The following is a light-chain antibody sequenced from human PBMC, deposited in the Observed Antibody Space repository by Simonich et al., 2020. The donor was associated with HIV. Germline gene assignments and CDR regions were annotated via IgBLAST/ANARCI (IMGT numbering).Light chain of an antibody. CDR1: QSVSSN. CDR3: QQRSDWPPT. CDR2: GAS. Sequence: EIVMTQSPATLSVSPGERATLSCRASQSVSSNLAWYQQKPGQAPRLLIYGASTRATGIPDRFSGSGSGTDFTLTISRLEPEDFAVYYCQQRSDWPPTFGPGTKVDIK. V-gene: IGKV3-15*01. J-gene: IGKJ3*01.